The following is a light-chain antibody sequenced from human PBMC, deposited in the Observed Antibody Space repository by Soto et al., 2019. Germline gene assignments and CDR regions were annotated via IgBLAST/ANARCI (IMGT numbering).Light chain of an antibody. V-gene: IGKV1-39*01. CDR3: QQTHSSPLT. CDR2: AAS. J-gene: IGKJ4*01. Sequence: DIQMTQSPSSLSASVGDKVTITCRASQSISSSLNWYQQKPGKAPRLLIRAASSLQSGVPSMFSGSGSGTDFTLTINSRQPEDFATYYCQQTHSSPLTFGGGTKVEIK. CDR1: QSISSS.